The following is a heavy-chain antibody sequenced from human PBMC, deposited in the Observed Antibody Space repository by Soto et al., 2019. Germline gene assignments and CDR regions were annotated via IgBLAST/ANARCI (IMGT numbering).Heavy chain of an antibody. CDR2: IWYDGSNQ. D-gene: IGHD5-12*01. CDR3: ASITWTNAFDI. CDR1: GFSFSSSG. J-gene: IGHJ3*02. Sequence: QVHLVESGGGVVQPGRSLRLSCLASGFSFSSSGMHWIRQPPGKGLEWLALIWYDGSNQIYLDSVKDRFTISRDNSKNTLYLQMNSLTVEDTAVYFCASITWTNAFDIWGQGTMVTVSS. V-gene: IGHV3-33*01.